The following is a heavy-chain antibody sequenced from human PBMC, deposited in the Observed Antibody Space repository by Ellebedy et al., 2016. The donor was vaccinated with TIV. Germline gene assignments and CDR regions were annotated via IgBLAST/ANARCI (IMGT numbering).Heavy chain of an antibody. D-gene: IGHD6-19*01. J-gene: IGHJ5*02. Sequence: ASVKVSXKASGGTFSSYAMHWVRQAPGQRLEWMGWINAGNGNTKYSQKFQGRVTITRDTSASTAYMELSSLRSEDTAVYYCARDKGIAVAGIWEFDPWGQGTLVTVSS. CDR2: INAGNGNT. V-gene: IGHV1-3*01. CDR3: ARDKGIAVAGIWEFDP. CDR1: GGTFSSYA.